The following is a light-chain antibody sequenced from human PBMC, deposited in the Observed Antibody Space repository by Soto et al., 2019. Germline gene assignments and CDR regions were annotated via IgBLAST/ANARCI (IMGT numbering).Light chain of an antibody. Sequence: EVVVSQSPATMSVSPGQTLPLSCRASQFVSSRLAWYQEKPAQVPRLLXYDTSTRAPGISARFSGSGSGTEFTLTISSLQYEDFAVYYCQEYLQWHPGTFGQGTKVDIK. CDR3: QEYLQWHPGT. J-gene: IGKJ1*01. V-gene: IGKV3-15*01. CDR2: DTS. CDR1: QFVSSR.